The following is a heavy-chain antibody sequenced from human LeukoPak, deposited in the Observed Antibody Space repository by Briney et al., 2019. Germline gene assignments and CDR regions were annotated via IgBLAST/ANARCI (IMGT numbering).Heavy chain of an antibody. CDR2: ISGSGDNT. J-gene: IGHJ3*02. V-gene: IGHV3-23*01. Sequence: GGSLRLSCAASGFTFSSYAMSWVRQAPGKGLEWVSGISGSGDNTYYADSVKGRFTISRDNSKNTLYLQMNSLRAEDTAVYYCASPAGDFWSGYFAISAFDIWGQGTMVTVSS. CDR3: ASPAGDFWSGYFAISAFDI. CDR1: GFTFSSYA. D-gene: IGHD3-3*01.